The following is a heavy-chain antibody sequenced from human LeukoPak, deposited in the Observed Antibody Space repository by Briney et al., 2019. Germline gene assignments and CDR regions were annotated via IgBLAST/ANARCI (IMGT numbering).Heavy chain of an antibody. CDR1: GGSISSGGYY. D-gene: IGHD1-26*01. CDR3: ARDLFLGGRRYLDAFDI. Sequence: SETLSLTCTVSGGSISSGGYYWIWIRQHPGKGLEWIGYIYYSGSTYYNPSLKSRVTISVDTSKNQFSLKLSSVTAADTAVYYCARDLFLGGRRYLDAFDIWGQGTMVTVSS. V-gene: IGHV4-31*03. J-gene: IGHJ3*02. CDR2: IYYSGST.